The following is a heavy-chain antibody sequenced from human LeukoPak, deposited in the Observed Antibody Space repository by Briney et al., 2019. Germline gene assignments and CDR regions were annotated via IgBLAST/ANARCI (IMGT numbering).Heavy chain of an antibody. CDR1: GYTFTGYY. CDR3: ARGLKVVVPAATY. CDR2: INPNSGGT. D-gene: IGHD2-2*01. J-gene: IGHJ4*02. V-gene: IGHV1-2*02. Sequence: SVKVSCKASGYTFTGYYMHWVRQAPGQGLEWMGWINPNSGGTNYAQKFQGRVTMTRDTSISTAYMELSRLRSDDTAVYYCARGLKVVVPAATYWGQGTLVTVSS.